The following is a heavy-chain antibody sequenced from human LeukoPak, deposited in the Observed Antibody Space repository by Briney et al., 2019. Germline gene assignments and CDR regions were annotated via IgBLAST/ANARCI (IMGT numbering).Heavy chain of an antibody. CDR3: AIPLSTVTTHFGY. V-gene: IGHV3-33*01. Sequence: GGSLRLSCATSGFTFSNHGMHWVRQAPGKGLEWVAVIWYDGSNEYYAESVKGRFTISRDNSKNTLYLQVNSLRAEDTAVYYCAIPLSTVTTHFGYWGQGTLVTVSS. D-gene: IGHD4-17*01. J-gene: IGHJ4*02. CDR2: IWYDGSNE. CDR1: GFTFSNHG.